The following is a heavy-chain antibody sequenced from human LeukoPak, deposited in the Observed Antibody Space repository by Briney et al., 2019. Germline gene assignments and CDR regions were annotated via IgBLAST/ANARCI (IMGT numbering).Heavy chain of an antibody. CDR1: GYTFTSYD. J-gene: IGHJ4*02. Sequence: RASVKVSCKASGYTFTSYDIHWVRQATGQGLEWMGWMNPNSGNTGYAQKFQGRVTMTRNTSISTAYMELSSLRSEDTAVYYCARGGSFGSGRKFDYWGQGTLVTVSS. CDR3: ARGGSFGSGRKFDY. D-gene: IGHD3-10*01. CDR2: MNPNSGNT. V-gene: IGHV1-8*01.